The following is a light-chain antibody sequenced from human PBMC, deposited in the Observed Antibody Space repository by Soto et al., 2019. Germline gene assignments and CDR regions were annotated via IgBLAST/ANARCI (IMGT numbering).Light chain of an antibody. CDR3: SSFAGNNNLV. CDR1: SSDVGGYNY. V-gene: IGLV2-8*01. J-gene: IGLJ2*01. Sequence: QSALTQPPSASGSPGQSVTISCTGTSSDVGGYNYVSWYQQHPGKAPKLMISEVSKRPSRVPDRFSGSKSGNTASLTVSGLQAEDEADHYCSSFAGNNNLVFGGGTKLPVL. CDR2: EVS.